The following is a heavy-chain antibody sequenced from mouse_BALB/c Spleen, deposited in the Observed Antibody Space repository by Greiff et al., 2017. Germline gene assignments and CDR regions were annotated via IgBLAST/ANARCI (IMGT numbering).Heavy chain of an antibody. J-gene: IGHJ1*01. CDR2: IDPYNDGT. CDR1: GYSFTGYN. Sequence: EVQLQQSGPELEKPGASVKISCKASGYSFTGYNMNWVKQSNGKSLEWIGNIDPYNDGTKYNEKFKGKATLTSDKSSSTAYMELSSLTSEDSAVYYCARGDYRYFDVWGAGTTVTVSS. V-gene: IGHV1-14*01. CDR3: ARGDYRYFDV.